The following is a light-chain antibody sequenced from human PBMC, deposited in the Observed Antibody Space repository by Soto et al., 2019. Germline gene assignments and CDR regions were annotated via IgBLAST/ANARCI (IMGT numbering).Light chain of an antibody. CDR1: QSVSST. CDR2: GAS. J-gene: IGKJ2*01. Sequence: EIVMTQSPATLSVSPGERATLSCRASQSVSSTLAWYQQKPGQAPRLLIYGASTRATGIPARFSGSGSGTEFSLTISSLQSEDFAVYYCQQDNNWPYTFGQGPKLEIK. V-gene: IGKV3-15*01. CDR3: QQDNNWPYT.